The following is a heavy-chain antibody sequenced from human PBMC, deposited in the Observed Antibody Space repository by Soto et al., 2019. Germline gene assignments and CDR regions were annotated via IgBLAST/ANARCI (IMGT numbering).Heavy chain of an antibody. CDR2: MYPGGSDT. Sequence: EVQLVQSGAEVKKPGESLKISCKGSGYSFTTYWIGWVRQMPGKGLEWMALMYPGGSDTRYRPSFQGQITISADKSLSTAYLYWSSLKASDTAMYYCARPLHSGSGNPDAFDIWGQGTMVTVSS. V-gene: IGHV5-51*01. J-gene: IGHJ3*02. D-gene: IGHD3-10*01. CDR3: ARPLHSGSGNPDAFDI. CDR1: GYSFTTYW.